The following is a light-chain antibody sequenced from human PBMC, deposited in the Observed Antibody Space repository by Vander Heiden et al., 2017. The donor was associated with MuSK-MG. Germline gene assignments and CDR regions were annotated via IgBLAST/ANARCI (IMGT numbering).Light chain of an antibody. CDR1: SSNIGAGYD. V-gene: IGLV1-40*01. Sequence: QSVLTQPPSVSGAPGQRVTISCTGSSSNIGAGYDVHWYQQLPGTAPKHLIYGNSNRPSGVPDRFSGSKSGTSASLAITGLQAEDEADYYCQSYDSSLSAHVVFGGGTKLTVL. CDR2: GNS. CDR3: QSYDSSLSAHVV. J-gene: IGLJ2*01.